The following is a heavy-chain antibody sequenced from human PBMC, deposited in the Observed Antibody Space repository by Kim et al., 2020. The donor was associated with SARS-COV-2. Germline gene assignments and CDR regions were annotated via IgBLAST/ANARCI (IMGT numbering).Heavy chain of an antibody. D-gene: IGHD5-12*01. Sequence: GGSLRLSCAASGFTFSSYGMHWVRQAPGKGLEWVAVIWYDGSNKYYADSVKGRFTISRDNSKNTLYLQMNSLRAEDTAVYYCARDHVQKWLRDYYYYGMDVWGQGTTVTVSS. J-gene: IGHJ6*02. CDR2: IWYDGSNK. CDR1: GFTFSSYG. V-gene: IGHV3-33*01. CDR3: ARDHVQKWLRDYYYYGMDV.